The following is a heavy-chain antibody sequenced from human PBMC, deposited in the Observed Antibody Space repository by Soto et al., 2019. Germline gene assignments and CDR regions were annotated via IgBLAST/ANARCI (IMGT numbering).Heavy chain of an antibody. CDR3: ARGRGYSYGLDP. CDR2: ISYSGTT. J-gene: IGHJ5*02. CDR1: GDSISSNNNY. D-gene: IGHD5-18*01. V-gene: IGHV4-30-4*01. Sequence: SETLSLTCTVSGDSISSNNNYWSWIRQPPGEGLEWIGFISYSGTTSYSPSLKSRIAISLDTSKNQFSLSLSSVTAADTAVYYCARGRGYSYGLDPWGQGTLVTVSS.